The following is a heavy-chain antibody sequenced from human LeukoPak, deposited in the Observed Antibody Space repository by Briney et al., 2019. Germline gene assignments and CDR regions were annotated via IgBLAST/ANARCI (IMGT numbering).Heavy chain of an antibody. D-gene: IGHD3-16*01. CDR3: AKVGTTFGTDY. CDR2: ISWNSGSI. CDR1: GFTFDDYA. Sequence: GRSLRLSCAASGFTFDDYAMHWVRQAPGKGLEWVSGISWNSGSIGYADSVKRRFTISRDNAKNSLYLQMNSRRAEDTALYYCAKVGTTFGTDYWGQGTLVTVSS. J-gene: IGHJ4*02. V-gene: IGHV3-9*01.